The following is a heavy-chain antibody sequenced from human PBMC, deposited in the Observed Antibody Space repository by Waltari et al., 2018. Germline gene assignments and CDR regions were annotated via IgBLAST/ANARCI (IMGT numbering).Heavy chain of an antibody. Sequence: EVQLLESGGGLVQPGGSLRLSCEASGFTFRGFAMSWFRQAPGKGLEWVSAISGSGGSTYYADSVKGRFTISRDNSKNTLYLQMNSLRAEDTAVYYCAKTGIFDYWGQGTLVTVSS. V-gene: IGHV3-23*01. CDR2: ISGSGGST. CDR3: AKTGIFDY. J-gene: IGHJ4*02. CDR1: GFTFRGFA.